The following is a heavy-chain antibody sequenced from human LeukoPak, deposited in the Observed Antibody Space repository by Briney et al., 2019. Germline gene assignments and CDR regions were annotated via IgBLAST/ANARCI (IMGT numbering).Heavy chain of an antibody. V-gene: IGHV3-23*01. CDR1: GFTFSSYA. CDR2: ISGSGGST. D-gene: IGHD7-27*01. Sequence: PGGPLRLSCAASGFTFSSYAMSWVRQAPGKGLEWVSAISGSGGSTYYADSVKGRFTISRDNSKNTLYLQMNSLRAEDTAVYYCAKARTGEYDAFDIWGQGTMVTVSS. CDR3: AKARTGEYDAFDI. J-gene: IGHJ3*02.